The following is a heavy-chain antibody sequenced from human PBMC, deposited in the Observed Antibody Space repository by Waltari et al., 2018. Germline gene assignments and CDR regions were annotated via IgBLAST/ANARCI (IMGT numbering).Heavy chain of an antibody. D-gene: IGHD1-7*01. J-gene: IGHJ4*02. CDR1: GGTFSSYA. CDR3: ARDDITGTMSFDY. V-gene: IGHV1-69*04. Sequence: QVQLVQSGAEVKKPGSSVKVSCKASGGTFSSYAISWVRQAPGQGLEWMGRISPILGIANYAQKFQGRVTITADKSTSTAYMELSSLRSEDTAVYYCARDDITGTMSFDYWGQGTLVTVSS. CDR2: ISPILGIA.